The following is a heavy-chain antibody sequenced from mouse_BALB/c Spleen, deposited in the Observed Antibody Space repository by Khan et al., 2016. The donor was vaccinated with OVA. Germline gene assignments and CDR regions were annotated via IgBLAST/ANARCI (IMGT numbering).Heavy chain of an antibody. CDR1: GYTFTSYW. V-gene: IGHV1S81*02. J-gene: IGHJ2*01. Sequence: QVQLQQSGAELVKAGASVKMSCKASGYTFTSYWMHWVKPRLGQGLEWFAETNPTNGRTYYNEKFKSQATLTVDNSSSTASMLLSGPTLEDSAVYYLARIKKIVATYFDYWGQGTTLTVSS. D-gene: IGHD1-1*01. CDR2: TNPTNGRT. CDR3: ARIKKIVATYFDY.